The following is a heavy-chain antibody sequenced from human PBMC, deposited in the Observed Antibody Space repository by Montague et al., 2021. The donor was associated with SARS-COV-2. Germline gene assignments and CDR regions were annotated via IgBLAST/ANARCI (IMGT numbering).Heavy chain of an antibody. J-gene: IGHJ5*02. D-gene: IGHD3-3*01. CDR3: ARHHSRDTIFGVAKMNWFDP. CDR1: GGSISSSSYY. CDR2: IYYSGST. Sequence: SETLSLTCTVSGGSISSSSYYWGWIRQPPGKGLEWIGSIYYSGSTYYNPSLKSRVTISVDTSKNQLSLKLSSVTAADTAVYYCARHHSRDTIFGVAKMNWFDPWGQGTLVTVSS. V-gene: IGHV4-39*01.